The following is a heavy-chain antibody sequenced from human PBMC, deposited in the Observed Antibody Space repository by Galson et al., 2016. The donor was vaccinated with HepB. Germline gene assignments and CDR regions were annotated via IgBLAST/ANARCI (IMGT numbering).Heavy chain of an antibody. CDR3: ARANDAYNWGFDL. V-gene: IGHV4-61*01. CDR2: IYYSGST. J-gene: IGHJ3*01. Sequence: SETLSLTCSVSGGSVTSFSHYWSWIRQPPGKGLEWIGYIYYSGSTSYNPSLKSRLTMSVDTSTNHFSLRLSSATAADTALYYCARANDAYNWGFDLWGQGTMVTVSS. D-gene: IGHD5-24*01. CDR1: GGSVTSFSHY.